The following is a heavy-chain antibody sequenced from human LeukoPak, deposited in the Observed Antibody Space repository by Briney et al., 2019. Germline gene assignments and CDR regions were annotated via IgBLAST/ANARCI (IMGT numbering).Heavy chain of an antibody. CDR1: GFTFSNLG. Sequence: GGTLRLSCAGSGFTFSNLGMSWFRQAPGKGLEWAGFIRSKAYGGTTEYAASVKGRFTISRDDSKSIAYLQMNSLKTEDTAVYYCTRDRIENYYYDSSGYYYVDYWGQGTLVTVSS. V-gene: IGHV3-49*03. CDR2: IRSKAYGGTT. D-gene: IGHD3-22*01. CDR3: TRDRIENYYYDSSGYYYVDY. J-gene: IGHJ4*02.